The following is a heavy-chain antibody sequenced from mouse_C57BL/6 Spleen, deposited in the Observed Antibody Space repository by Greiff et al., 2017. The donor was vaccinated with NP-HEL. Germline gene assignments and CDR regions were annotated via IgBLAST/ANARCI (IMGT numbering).Heavy chain of an antibody. CDR1: GYTFTSYW. J-gene: IGHJ2*01. V-gene: IGHV1-69*01. D-gene: IGHD1-1*01. CDR2: IDPSDSYT. CDR3: ARSRDYGSRPDY. Sequence: QVQLQQPGAELVMPGASVKLSCKASGYTFTSYWMHWVKQRPGQGLEWIGEIDPSDSYTNYNQKFKGKSTLTVDKSSSTAYMQLSSLTSEDSAVYYCARSRDYGSRPDYWGQGTTLTVSS.